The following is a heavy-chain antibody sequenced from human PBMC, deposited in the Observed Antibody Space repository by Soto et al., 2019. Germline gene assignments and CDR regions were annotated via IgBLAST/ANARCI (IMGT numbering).Heavy chain of an antibody. CDR3: EKMNDYKTVKIYGTDV. Sequence: QVQLVESGGGVVHPGRSLRLSCAASEFTFSSYGMHWVRQAPGQELERVAVISYDGSNEYYADSVKGRFTICRDNSKNTVNLQMNRLRTEDTAVYYCEKMNDYKTVKIYGTDVWGQGTTVSVSS. D-gene: IGHD4-4*01. CDR2: ISYDGSNE. CDR1: EFTFSSYG. V-gene: IGHV3-30*18. J-gene: IGHJ6*02.